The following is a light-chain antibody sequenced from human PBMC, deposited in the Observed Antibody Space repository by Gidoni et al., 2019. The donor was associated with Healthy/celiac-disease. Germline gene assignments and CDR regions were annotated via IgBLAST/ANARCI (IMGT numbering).Light chain of an antibody. CDR2: EGS. CDR1: SSDVGSYNL. V-gene: IGLV2-23*03. Sequence: QSALTQPASVSGSPGQSITISCTGTSSDVGSYNLVSWYQQPPGKAPKLMIYEGSKRPSGVSNRFSGSKSGNTASLTISGLQAEDEADYYCCSYAGSSTFEVFGTGTKVTVL. CDR3: CSYAGSSTFEV. J-gene: IGLJ1*01.